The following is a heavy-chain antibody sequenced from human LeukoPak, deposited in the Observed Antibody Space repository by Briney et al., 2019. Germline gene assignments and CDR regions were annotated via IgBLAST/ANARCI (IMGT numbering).Heavy chain of an antibody. CDR1: GGSISSGGYY. CDR2: IYHSGST. CDR3: ARSYYENSGYSNWFDP. D-gene: IGHD3-22*01. J-gene: IGHJ5*02. V-gene: IGHV4-30-2*01. Sequence: PSQTLSLTCTVSGGSISSGGYYWSWIRQPPGKGLEWIGYIYHSGSTYYNPSLKSRVTISVDTSKNQFSLKLSSVTAADTAVYYCARSYYENSGYSNWFDPWGQGTLVTVSS.